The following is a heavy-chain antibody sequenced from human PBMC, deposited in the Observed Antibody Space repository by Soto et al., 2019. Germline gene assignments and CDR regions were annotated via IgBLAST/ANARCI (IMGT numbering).Heavy chain of an antibody. D-gene: IGHD2-15*01. CDR1: GGSISSYY. V-gene: IGHV4-59*01. Sequence: TSETLSLTCTVSGGSISSYYWSWIRQPPGKGLEWIGYIYYSGSTNYNPSLKSRVTISVDTSKNQFSLKLSSVTAADMAVYYCARDVRSGYYYYGMDVWGQGTTVTVSS. CDR3: ARDVRSGYYYYGMDV. CDR2: IYYSGST. J-gene: IGHJ6*02.